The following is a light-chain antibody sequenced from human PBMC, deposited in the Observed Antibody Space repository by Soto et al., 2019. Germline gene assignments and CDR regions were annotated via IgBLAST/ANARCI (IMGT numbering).Light chain of an antibody. J-gene: IGKJ1*01. CDR2: GAS. CDR1: QSVTSNY. V-gene: IGKV3-20*01. Sequence: EIVLTQSPGTLSLSPGERATLSCRASQSVTSNYLAWYQQKPGQAPRLLIFGASSRATGIPDKFGGSGSGTDFTLTISRLEPDDFAVYYCQRYGGPSWTFGQGTRVEIK. CDR3: QRYGGPSWT.